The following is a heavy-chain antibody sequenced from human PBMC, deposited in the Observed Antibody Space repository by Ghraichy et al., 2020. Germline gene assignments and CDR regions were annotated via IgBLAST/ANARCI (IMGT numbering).Heavy chain of an antibody. D-gene: IGHD2/OR15-2a*01. CDR2: LSSSGSSV. Sequence: GGSLRLSCAASGFNFSDYYMTWIRQAPGQGLEWVSYLSSSGSSVYYADSVQGQFTISRDNAHNSLFLQMSSLRAEDTAVYYWSRLGLLFWGYFRDDYFDYWGQGTLVTVSS. CDR1: GFNFSDYY. CDR3: SRLGLLFWGYFRDDYFDY. J-gene: IGHJ4*02. V-gene: IGHV3-11*01.